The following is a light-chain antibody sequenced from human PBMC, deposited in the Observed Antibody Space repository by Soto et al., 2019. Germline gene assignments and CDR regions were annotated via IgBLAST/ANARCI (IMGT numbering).Light chain of an antibody. Sequence: EIVLTQSPVTVSLSPGERATLSCRASQSVSTFLAWYQKKPGQAPRLLIYDASSRAAGIPARFSGSGSGTDITLTISSLEPEDFAVYYCPQRSDWPTFGGGTKVEIK. CDR3: PQRSDWPT. CDR2: DAS. J-gene: IGKJ4*02. V-gene: IGKV3-11*01. CDR1: QSVSTF.